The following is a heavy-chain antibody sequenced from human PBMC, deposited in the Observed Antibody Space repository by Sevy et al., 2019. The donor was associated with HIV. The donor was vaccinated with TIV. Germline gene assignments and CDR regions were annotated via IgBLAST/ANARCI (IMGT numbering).Heavy chain of an antibody. CDR1: GFTFSDYY. CDR3: ARVDANYDKGFDP. CDR2: ISTSSSYK. D-gene: IGHD3-22*01. V-gene: IGHV3-11*06. Sequence: GGSLRLSCTVSGFTFSDYYMKWIRQAPGKGLEWVSYISTSSSYKDYADSVKGRFTISRDNAKNSLYMQMNSLRAEDTAVYYCARVDANYDKGFDPWGQGTLVTVSS. J-gene: IGHJ5*02.